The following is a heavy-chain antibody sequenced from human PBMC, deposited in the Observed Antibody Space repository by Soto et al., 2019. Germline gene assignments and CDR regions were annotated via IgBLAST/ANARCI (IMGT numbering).Heavy chain of an antibody. CDR3: AKERLGRGADY. CDR2: ISGGGGNT. CDR1: GVTFSNYA. V-gene: IGHV3-23*01. J-gene: IGHJ4*02. Sequence: EVQLLESGGGLVQPGGSLRLACAASGVTFSNYAMSWVRQTPGKGLEWVSTISGGGGNTYYPDSVKGRFTISRDNSKDAVYLQMSSLRAEDTAIYYCAKERLGRGADYWGQGALVTVTS.